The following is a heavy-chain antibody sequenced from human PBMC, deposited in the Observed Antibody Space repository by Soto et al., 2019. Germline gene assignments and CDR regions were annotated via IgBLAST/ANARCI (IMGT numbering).Heavy chain of an antibody. J-gene: IGHJ6*02. CDR1: GYTFTSYD. CDR3: AREKTSYGMDV. CDR2: MNPNSGNT. Sequence: QVQLVQSGAEVKKPGASVKVSCKASGYTFTSYDINWVRQATGQGLEWMGWMNPNSGNTGYAQKFHGRVPMTRSTSIRTAYMELSSLRSEDTAVYYSAREKTSYGMDVWGQGTTVTVSS. V-gene: IGHV1-8*01.